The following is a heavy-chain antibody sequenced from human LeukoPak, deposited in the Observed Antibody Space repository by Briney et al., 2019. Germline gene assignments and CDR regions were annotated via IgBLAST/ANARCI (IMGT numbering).Heavy chain of an antibody. V-gene: IGHV4-59*08. CDR1: GGSISSYY. CDR2: IYYSGST. J-gene: IGHJ3*02. CDR3: ARQEGYYYDSSGLPEDAFDI. D-gene: IGHD3-22*01. Sequence: SETLSLTCTVSGGSISSYYWSWIRQPPGKGLEWIGYIYYSGSTNYNPSLKSRVTISVDTSKNQFSLKLSSVTAADTAVYYCARQEGYYYDSSGLPEDAFDIWGQGTMVTVSS.